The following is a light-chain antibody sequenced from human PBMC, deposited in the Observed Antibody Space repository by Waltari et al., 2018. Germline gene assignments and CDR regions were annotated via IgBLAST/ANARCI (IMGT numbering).Light chain of an antibody. CDR3: QQRSNWPPGGSVT. CDR2: DTS. CDR1: QSVSNY. J-gene: IGKJ4*01. Sequence: EIVLTQSPATLSLSPGERATLSCRASQSVSNYLAWYQQKPGQAPRLLIYDTSNRATGIPARFSGSGSGTYFTLTISSLEPEDFAVYYCQQRSNWPPGGSVTFGGGTKVEIK. V-gene: IGKV3-11*01.